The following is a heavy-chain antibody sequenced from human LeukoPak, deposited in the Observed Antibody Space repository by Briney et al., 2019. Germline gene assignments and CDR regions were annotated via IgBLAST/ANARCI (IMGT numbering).Heavy chain of an antibody. CDR3: ARETTSGNYYFDY. J-gene: IGHJ4*02. Sequence: PGGSLRLSCAASGFTVSSNYMSWVRQAPGKGLEWVSVIYSGGSTYNADSVKGRFTISRDNSKNTLYLQMNSLRAEDTAMYYCARETTSGNYYFDYWGQGTLVTVSS. D-gene: IGHD3-22*01. CDR2: IYSGGST. CDR1: GFTVSSNY. V-gene: IGHV3-53*01.